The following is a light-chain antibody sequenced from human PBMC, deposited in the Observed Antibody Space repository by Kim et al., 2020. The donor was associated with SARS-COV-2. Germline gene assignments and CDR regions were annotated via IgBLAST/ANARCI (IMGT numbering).Light chain of an antibody. J-gene: IGKJ4*01. CDR3: HQYDDLI. V-gene: IGKV1-33*01. CDR2: DAS. CDR1: QDSRNY. Sequence: RSASVGDRVTITCQTSQDSRNYLNWYQHKSGKAPKLLIYDASTLDTGVPSRFSGSGSGTHFTFTITSLQPEDVATYYCHQYDDLIFGGGTKVDIK.